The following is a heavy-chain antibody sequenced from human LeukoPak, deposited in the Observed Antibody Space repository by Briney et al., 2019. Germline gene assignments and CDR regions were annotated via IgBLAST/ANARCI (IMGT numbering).Heavy chain of an antibody. CDR2: IRSDGSII. CDR3: AKDTPLCYFDY. Sequence: GGSLRLSCAASGFTFSSYGMHWIRQAPGKGLEWVAFIRSDGSIIYNADSVKGRFTISRDNSKNTLCLQMNSLRADDTAVYYCAKDTPLCYFDYWGQGTLVTVSS. J-gene: IGHJ4*02. D-gene: IGHD3-16*01. V-gene: IGHV3-30*02. CDR1: GFTFSSYG.